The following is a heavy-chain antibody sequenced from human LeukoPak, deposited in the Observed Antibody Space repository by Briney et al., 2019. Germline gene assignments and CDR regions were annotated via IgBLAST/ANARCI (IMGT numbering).Heavy chain of an antibody. CDR3: ARGPKWTGSYYYFDY. Sequence: GASVTLSCKTSGYTFPSYDINWVRQATGQGLEWMGWMNPNSGNTGYTQKFQGRVTISRNTSITTAYMELSSLRSEDTAVYYCARGPKWTGSYYYFDYWGQGRLVTVSS. CDR2: MNPNSGNT. CDR1: GYTFPSYD. D-gene: IGHD1-26*01. J-gene: IGHJ4*02. V-gene: IGHV1-8*01.